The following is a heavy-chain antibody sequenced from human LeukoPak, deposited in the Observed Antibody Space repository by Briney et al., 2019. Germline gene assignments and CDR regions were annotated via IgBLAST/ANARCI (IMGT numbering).Heavy chain of an antibody. V-gene: IGHV3-48*01. D-gene: IGHD3-9*01. CDR2: ISSSSSTI. J-gene: IGHJ6*03. CDR3: ARDDILTNYYYYMDV. CDR1: GFTFSSYS. Sequence: PGGSLRLSCAASGFTFSSYSMNWVRQAPGKGLEWVSYISSSSSTIYYADSVKGRFTISRDNAKNSLYLQMNSLRAEDTAVYYCARDDILTNYYYYMDVWGKGTTVTVSS.